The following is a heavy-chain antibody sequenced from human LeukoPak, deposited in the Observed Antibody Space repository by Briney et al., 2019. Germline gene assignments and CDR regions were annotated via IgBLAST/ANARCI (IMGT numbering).Heavy chain of an antibody. CDR3: ARFHYDTLTVADRYYYYAMDV. CDR2: IYYSGST. D-gene: IGHD3-9*01. CDR1: GGSISSYY. Sequence: SETLSLTCTVSGGSISSYYWSWIRQSPGKGLEWIGYIYYSGSTNYNPSLKSRVTMSVDTPKNQFSLKLSSLTAADTAVYYCARFHYDTLTVADRYYYYAMDVWGQGTTVTVSS. J-gene: IGHJ6*02. V-gene: IGHV4-59*01.